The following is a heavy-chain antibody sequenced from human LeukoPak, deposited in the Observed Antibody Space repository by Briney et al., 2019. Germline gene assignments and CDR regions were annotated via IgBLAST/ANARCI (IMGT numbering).Heavy chain of an antibody. J-gene: IGHJ3*02. Sequence: SETLSLTCIVSGYSISSNYHWGWIRQPPGKGPEWIGSIYHSGSTYYNPSLKSRVTISVDTSKNQFSLKLSSVTAADTAVYYCAREWELLRLFDAFHIWGPGTMVNVSS. D-gene: IGHD1-26*01. CDR1: GYSISSNYH. CDR2: IYHSGST. V-gene: IGHV4-38-2*02. CDR3: AREWELLRLFDAFHI.